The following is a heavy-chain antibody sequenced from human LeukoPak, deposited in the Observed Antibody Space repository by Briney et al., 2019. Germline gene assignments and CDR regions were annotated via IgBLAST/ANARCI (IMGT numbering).Heavy chain of an antibody. D-gene: IGHD4-17*01. CDR2: ISAYNGNT. Sequence: GASVKVSCKASGHTFTSYGISWVRQAPGQGLEWMGWISAYNGNTNYAQKLQGRVTMTTDTSTSTAYMELRSLRSDDMAVYYCARDGDDYGDYLPSDYWGQGTLVTVSS. V-gene: IGHV1-18*03. J-gene: IGHJ4*02. CDR1: GHTFTSYG. CDR3: ARDGDDYGDYLPSDY.